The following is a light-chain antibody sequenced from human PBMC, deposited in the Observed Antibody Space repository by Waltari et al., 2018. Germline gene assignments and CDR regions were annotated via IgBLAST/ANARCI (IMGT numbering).Light chain of an antibody. CDR2: GAS. CDR1: QSVSSGY. CDR3: QQYGSSPRT. Sequence: EIVLTQSPGTLSLSPGERATLSCRASQSVSSGYLAWYQQKPGQALRLLIFGASRRATVLPARLSGSGSGTDFTLTISRLEPVDFAVYYCQQYGSSPRTFGQGTKVEIK. J-gene: IGKJ1*01. V-gene: IGKV3-20*01.